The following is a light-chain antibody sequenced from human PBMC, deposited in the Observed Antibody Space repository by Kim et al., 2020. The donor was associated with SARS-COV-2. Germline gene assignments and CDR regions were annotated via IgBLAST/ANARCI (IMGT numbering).Light chain of an antibody. CDR1: SLRSYY. V-gene: IGLV3-19*01. Sequence: SSELTQDPAVSVALGQTVRITCQGDSLRSYYASWYQQKPGQAPVLVIYGKNNRPPGIPDRFSGSSSGNTASLTITGAQAEDEADYYCNSRDSSGNHVFGT. CDR2: GKN. J-gene: IGLJ1*01. CDR3: NSRDSSGNHV.